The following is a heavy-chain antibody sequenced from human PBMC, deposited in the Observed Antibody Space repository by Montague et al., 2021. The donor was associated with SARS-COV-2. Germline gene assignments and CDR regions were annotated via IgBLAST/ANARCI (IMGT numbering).Heavy chain of an antibody. D-gene: IGHD3-3*01. J-gene: IGHJ2*01. CDR3: ARGLDYYDFWSGYYPAYWYFDL. V-gene: IGHV4-4*07. CDR2: IYTSGST. CDR1: GGSISSYY. Sequence: SETLSLTCTVSGGSISSYYWSWIRQLAGKGLEWIGRIYTSGSTNYNPSLKSRVTMSVDTSKNQFSLKLSSVTAADTAVYYCARGLDYYDFWSGYYPAYWYFDLWGRGTLVTVSS.